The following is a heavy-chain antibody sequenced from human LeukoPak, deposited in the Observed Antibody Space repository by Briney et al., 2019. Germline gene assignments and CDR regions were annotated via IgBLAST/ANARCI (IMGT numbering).Heavy chain of an antibody. CDR3: ASQYSGNGFFDY. D-gene: IGHD5-12*01. V-gene: IGHV3-30*02. CDR2: IRYDGSNK. CDR1: GFTFSSYG. J-gene: IGHJ4*02. Sequence: SGGSLRLSCAASGFTFSSYGMHWVRQAPGKGLEWVAFIRYDGSNKYYADSVKGRFTISRDNSRNTLYLQMNSLRAEDTAVYYCASQYSGNGFFDYWGQGTLVTVSS.